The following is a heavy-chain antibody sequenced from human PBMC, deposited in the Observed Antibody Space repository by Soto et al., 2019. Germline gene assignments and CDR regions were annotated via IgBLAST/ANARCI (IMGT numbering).Heavy chain of an antibody. J-gene: IGHJ3*02. CDR1: GFTFSSFS. Sequence: SLRLSCAASGFTFSSFSMNWVRQAPGKGLEWVSSISSSSSYIYYADSVKGRFTISRDNAKNSLYLQMNSLRAEDTAVYYCARQTSGYYSFDAFDIWGQGTMVTVSS. V-gene: IGHV3-21*01. CDR3: ARQTSGYYSFDAFDI. CDR2: ISSSSSYI. D-gene: IGHD3-22*01.